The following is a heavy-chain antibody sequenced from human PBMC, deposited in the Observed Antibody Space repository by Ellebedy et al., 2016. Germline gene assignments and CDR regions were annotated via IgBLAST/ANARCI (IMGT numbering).Heavy chain of an antibody. Sequence: SVKVSXXASGGTFSSYAISWVRQAPGQGLEWMGRIIPILGIANYAQKFQGRVTITADKSTSTAYMELSSLRSEDTAVYYCARVPLREDYFDYWGQGTLVTVSS. CDR3: ARVPLREDYFDY. V-gene: IGHV1-69*04. CDR2: IIPILGIA. CDR1: GGTFSSYA. J-gene: IGHJ4*02.